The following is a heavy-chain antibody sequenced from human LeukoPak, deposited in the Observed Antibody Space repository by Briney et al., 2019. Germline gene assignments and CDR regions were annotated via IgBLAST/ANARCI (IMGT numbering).Heavy chain of an antibody. CDR1: GGSISTGSYY. Sequence: PSQTLSLTCIVSGGSISTGSYYWSWIRQPAGKGLEWIGRIYTSGSTNYNPSLKSRVTISVDTSKNQFSLKLSSVTAADTAVYYCARVLVVPAAIGWFDPWGQGTLVTVSS. D-gene: IGHD2-2*02. CDR3: ARVLVVPAAIGWFDP. CDR2: IYTSGST. V-gene: IGHV4-61*02. J-gene: IGHJ5*02.